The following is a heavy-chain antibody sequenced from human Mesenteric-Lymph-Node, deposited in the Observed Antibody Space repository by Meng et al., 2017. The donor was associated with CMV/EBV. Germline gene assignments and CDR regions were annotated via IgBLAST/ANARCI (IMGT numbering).Heavy chain of an antibody. CDR2: LLYSGGT. CDR1: GGTISSSRDY. Sequence: GSLRLSCTVSGGTISSSRDYWGWIRQSPGKGLEWIGSLLYSGGTYYNSSLKSRVAMSVDASKNQFSLRLSSVTAADTAVYYCVNLGPRDYWGQGRLVTVSS. V-gene: IGHV4-39*07. D-gene: IGHD7-27*01. CDR3: VNLGPRDY. J-gene: IGHJ4*02.